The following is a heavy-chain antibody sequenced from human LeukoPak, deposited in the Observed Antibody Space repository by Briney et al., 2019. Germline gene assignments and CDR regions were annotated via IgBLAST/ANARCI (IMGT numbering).Heavy chain of an antibody. D-gene: IGHD6-13*01. J-gene: IGHJ4*02. Sequence: ASVKVSCKVSGYTLTELSMHWVRQAPGKGLEWMGGFDPEDGETIYAQKFQGRVTMTEDTSTDTAYMELNSLRAEDTAVYYCARGKSSSWYYFDYWGQGTLVTVSS. CDR1: GYTLTELS. CDR3: ARGKSSSWYYFDY. V-gene: IGHV1-24*01. CDR2: FDPEDGET.